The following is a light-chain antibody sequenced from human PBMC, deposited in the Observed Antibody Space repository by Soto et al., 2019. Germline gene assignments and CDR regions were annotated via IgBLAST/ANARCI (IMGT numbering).Light chain of an antibody. CDR1: HSVLFGSNNY. V-gene: IGKV4-1*01. CDR3: QCYYVIPLT. J-gene: IGKJ4*01. CDR2: WAS. Sequence: DFVMTQSPDSLAVSLGERATINCKSSHSVLFGSNNYLAWYQQKPGQPPKLLINWASTRESGVPDRFSGSGSGTDFTLTFSILQADDAAVYYCQCYYVIPLTFGGGTKVEIK.